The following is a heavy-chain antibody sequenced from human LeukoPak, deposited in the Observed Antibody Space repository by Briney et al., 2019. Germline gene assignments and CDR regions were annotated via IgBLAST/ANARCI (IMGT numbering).Heavy chain of an antibody. V-gene: IGHV3-23*01. D-gene: IGHD6-19*01. CDR3: AKDHTSGWPYYFDY. J-gene: IGHJ4*02. CDR1: GFTFSSYW. CDR2: ISGSGAST. Sequence: PGGSLRLSCAASGFTFSSYWMHWVRQAPGKGLEWVSAISGSGASTYYADSVRGRFTISRDNSKNTLYLQMNSLRAEDTAVYYCAKDHTSGWPYYFDYWGQGTLVTVSS.